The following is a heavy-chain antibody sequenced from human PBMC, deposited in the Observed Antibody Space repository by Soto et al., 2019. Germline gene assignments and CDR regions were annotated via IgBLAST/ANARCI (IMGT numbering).Heavy chain of an antibody. CDR1: VFTFISYC. CDR2: IKQDGSEK. V-gene: IGHV3-7*03. Sequence: SVRLSCGASVFTFISYCMSWVRQAPGKGLEWVANIKQDGSEKDYVASVKGRFTISRDNAKNSLYLQMDSLRAEDTAVYYCARERSYHSSAYHLIFDDWGQGTLVTVSS. CDR3: ARERSYHSSAYHLIFDD. D-gene: IGHD3-22*01. J-gene: IGHJ4*02.